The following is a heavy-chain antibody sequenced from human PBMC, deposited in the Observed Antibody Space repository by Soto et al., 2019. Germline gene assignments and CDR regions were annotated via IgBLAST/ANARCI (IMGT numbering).Heavy chain of an antibody. D-gene: IGHD2-2*01. CDR3: ARDRGYCSSTSCLPYYMDV. V-gene: IGHV3-7*03. CDR2: IKQDGSEK. J-gene: IGHJ6*03. Sequence: GGSLRLSCAASGFTFSSYWMSWVRQAPGKGLEWVANIKQDGSEKYYVDSVKGRFTISRDNAKNSLYLQMNSLRAEDTAVYYCARDRGYCSSTSCLPYYMDVWGKGTTVTVSS. CDR1: GFTFSSYW.